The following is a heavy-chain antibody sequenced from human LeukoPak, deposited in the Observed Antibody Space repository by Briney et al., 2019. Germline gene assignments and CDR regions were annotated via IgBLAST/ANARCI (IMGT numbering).Heavy chain of an antibody. CDR1: GFTFSSYA. J-gene: IGHJ4*02. CDR3: AKDLYSGSYYGAYFGD. Sequence: GGSLRLSCAVSGFTFSSYAMHWVRQAPGKGLEWLAVVSSDGTNKYYADSAKGRFTISRDNSKNTLYLQMNSLRAEDTAVYYCAKDLYSGSYYGAYFGDWGQGTLVTVSS. V-gene: IGHV3-30-3*01. D-gene: IGHD1-26*01. CDR2: VSSDGTNK.